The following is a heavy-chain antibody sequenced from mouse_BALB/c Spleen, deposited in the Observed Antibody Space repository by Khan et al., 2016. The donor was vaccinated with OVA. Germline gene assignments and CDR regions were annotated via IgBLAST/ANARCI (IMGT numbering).Heavy chain of an antibody. CDR3: ARSGDGSSYWYFDV. J-gene: IGHJ1*01. V-gene: IGHV1-9*01. Sequence: QVQLKQSGAELMKPGASVKISCKATGYTFSSYWIEWVKQRPGHGLEWIGEILPGSGSTNYTEKFKGKATFTADTSSNTAYLPLRRLTSEDSAVYYCARSGDGSSYWYFDVWGAGTTVTVSS. CDR2: ILPGSGST. D-gene: IGHD1-1*01. CDR1: GYTFSSYW.